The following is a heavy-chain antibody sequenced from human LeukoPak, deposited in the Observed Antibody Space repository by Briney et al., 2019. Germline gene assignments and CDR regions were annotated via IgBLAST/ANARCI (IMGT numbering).Heavy chain of an antibody. CDR1: GGSISSYY. V-gene: IGHV4-59*01. CDR2: VYYSGST. D-gene: IGHD2-8*01. CDR3: AIEGYCTNGVCHAGYYFDY. Sequence: PSETLSLTCTVAGGSISSYYWSWVRQPPRKGRGWLGYVYYSGSTNYNPSLRSRVPISVDTSKNQYSLKLTSVTAADTAVYCCAIEGYCTNGVCHAGYYFDYWGQGTLVTVSS. J-gene: IGHJ4*02.